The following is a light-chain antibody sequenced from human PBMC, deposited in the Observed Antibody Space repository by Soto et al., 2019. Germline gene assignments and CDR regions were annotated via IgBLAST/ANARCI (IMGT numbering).Light chain of an antibody. CDR2: GAS. V-gene: IGKV3-20*01. J-gene: IGKJ1*01. Sequence: ELVLTQSPGTLSLSPGERATLSCSASQSVSSSYLAWYQQKPGQAPRLLIYGASSRATGIPDRFSGSGSGTDFTLTISRLEPEDFAVYYCHQYGGSPRTLGQGTKVEIK. CDR3: HQYGGSPRT. CDR1: QSVSSSY.